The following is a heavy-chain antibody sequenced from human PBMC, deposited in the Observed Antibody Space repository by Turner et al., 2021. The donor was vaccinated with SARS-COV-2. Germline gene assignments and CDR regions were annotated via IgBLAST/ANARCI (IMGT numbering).Heavy chain of an antibody. V-gene: IGHV3-53*01. Sequence: EVQLVESGGGLIQPGGSLRLSCAASGLTVSSYYMSGVRQAPGKGLEWVSVIYSGGSTYYADSVKGRFTISRDNSKNTLYLQMNSLRAEDTAVDYCARDLYYYGMDVWGQGTTVTVSS. J-gene: IGHJ6*02. CDR1: GLTVSSYY. CDR2: IYSGGST. CDR3: ARDLYYYGMDV.